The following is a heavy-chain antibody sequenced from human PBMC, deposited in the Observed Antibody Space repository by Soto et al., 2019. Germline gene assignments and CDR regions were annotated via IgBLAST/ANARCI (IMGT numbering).Heavy chain of an antibody. Sequence: QVQLVQSGAEVKKPGCSVKVSCKASGGTFSSYAISWVRQAPGQGLEWMGGIIPIFGTANYAQKFQGRVTITADESTSTAYMQLSSLRSEDTAVYYCARSGLTTMVTLVGEDAFDIWGQGTMVTVSS. J-gene: IGHJ3*02. CDR1: GGTFSSYA. CDR2: IIPIFGTA. CDR3: ARSGLTTMVTLVGEDAFDI. D-gene: IGHD4-4*01. V-gene: IGHV1-69*12.